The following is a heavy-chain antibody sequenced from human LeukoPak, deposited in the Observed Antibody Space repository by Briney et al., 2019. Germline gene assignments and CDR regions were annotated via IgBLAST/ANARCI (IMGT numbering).Heavy chain of an antibody. CDR1: GDSVSSNSAA. D-gene: IGHD6-19*01. CDR3: AREVDSSGWSFDY. J-gene: IGHJ4*02. CDR2: TFYRSQWYN. Sequence: SQTLSPTCAISGDSVSSNSAAWNWIRQSPSRGLEWLGRTFYRSQWYNDYEVSVKSRININPDTSKNQFSLHLKSVTPEDTAVYYCAREVDSSGWSFDYWGQGTLVTVSS. V-gene: IGHV6-1*01.